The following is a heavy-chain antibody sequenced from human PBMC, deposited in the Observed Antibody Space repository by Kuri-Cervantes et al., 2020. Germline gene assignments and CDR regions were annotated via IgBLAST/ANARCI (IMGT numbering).Heavy chain of an antibody. D-gene: IGHD2-21*02. Sequence: GGSLRLSCAASGFTFRNYAMAWVRQAPGKGLEWVSLINGGGGTTYYADTVKGRFTISGDNSKNTLYLQMNSLRAEDTAVYYCAKLTAYWGQGTLVTVSS. V-gene: IGHV3-23*01. CDR3: AKLTAY. J-gene: IGHJ4*02. CDR2: INGGGGTT. CDR1: GFTFRNYA.